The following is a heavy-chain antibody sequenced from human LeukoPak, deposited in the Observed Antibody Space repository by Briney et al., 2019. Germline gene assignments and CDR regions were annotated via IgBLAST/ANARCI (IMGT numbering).Heavy chain of an antibody. CDR1: GGSISSYY. Sequence: SETLSLTCTVSGGSISSYYWSWIRQPPGKGLEWIGYIYYSGSTNYNPSLKSRVTISVDTSKNQFSLKLSSVTAADTAVYYCARSYSSGWYRDTGLDYWGQGTLVTVSS. V-gene: IGHV4-59*01. D-gene: IGHD6-19*01. CDR3: ARSYSSGWYRDTGLDY. J-gene: IGHJ4*02. CDR2: IYYSGST.